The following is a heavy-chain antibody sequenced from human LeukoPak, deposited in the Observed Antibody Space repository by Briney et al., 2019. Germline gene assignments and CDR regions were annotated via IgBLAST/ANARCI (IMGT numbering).Heavy chain of an antibody. CDR1: GDSISSRSYY. D-gene: IGHD3-10*01. CDR3: ARFGEFWNWFDP. V-gene: IGHV4-39*07. Sequence: PSETLSLTCTVSGDSISSRSYYWGWIRQPPGKGLEWIGSIYYTGSTYYNPSLKSRTTISIDTSKNQFSLKVSSVTAADTSVYYCARFGEFWNWFDPWGQGTLVTVSS. J-gene: IGHJ5*02. CDR2: IYYTGST.